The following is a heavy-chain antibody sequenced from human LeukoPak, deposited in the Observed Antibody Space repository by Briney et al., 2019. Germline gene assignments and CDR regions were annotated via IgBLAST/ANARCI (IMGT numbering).Heavy chain of an antibody. CDR3: ARGSRYCSGTSCSNQYSHHYGMDV. CDR1: GFTFSGYA. D-gene: IGHD2-2*01. Sequence: GGSLRPSCAASGFTFSGYAMSWVRQAPGKGLEWVSAISGSGGSTYYADSVKGRFTISRDNSKNTLYLQMSSLRAEDTAVYYCARGSRYCSGTSCSNQYSHHYGMDVWGQGTTVTVSS. CDR2: ISGSGGST. J-gene: IGHJ6*02. V-gene: IGHV3-23*01.